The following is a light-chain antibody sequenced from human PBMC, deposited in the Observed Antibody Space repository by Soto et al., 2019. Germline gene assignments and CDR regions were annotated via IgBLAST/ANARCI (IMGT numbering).Light chain of an antibody. Sequence: DIQMTQSPSNLSASVGDRVTITCQASPNTSNWMAWYQQKPGKAPKLLIFKASNLERGVPSRFSGSGSGTEFTLTISSLQPGDFATYYCQQYNSYSHTFGQGTNLQIK. CDR2: KAS. CDR3: QQYNSYSHT. V-gene: IGKV1-5*03. CDR1: PNTSNW. J-gene: IGKJ2*01.